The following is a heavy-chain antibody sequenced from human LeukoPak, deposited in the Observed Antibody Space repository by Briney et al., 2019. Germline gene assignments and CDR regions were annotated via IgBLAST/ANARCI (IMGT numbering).Heavy chain of an antibody. CDR2: IYTSGST. CDR1: GGSISSGSYY. Sequence: SETLSLTCTVSGGSISSGSYYWSWIRQPAGKGLEWIGRIYTSGSTNYNPSPKSRVTISVDTSKNQFSLKLSSVTAADTAVYYCARVRPWAFDIWGQGTMVTVSS. J-gene: IGHJ3*02. V-gene: IGHV4-61*02. CDR3: ARVRPWAFDI.